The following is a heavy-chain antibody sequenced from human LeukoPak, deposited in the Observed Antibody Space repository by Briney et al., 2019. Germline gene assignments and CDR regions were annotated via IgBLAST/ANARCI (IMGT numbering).Heavy chain of an antibody. CDR2: INPNSGGT. V-gene: IGHV1-2*02. CDR1: GYTFTGYY. J-gene: IGHJ4*02. CDR3: ARFGVTPVIAVTGNLYEKAFDY. D-gene: IGHD4-17*01. Sequence: ASVKVSCKASGYTFTGYYMHWVRQAPGQGLEWMGWINPNSGGTNYAQKFQGRVTMTRDTSISTDYLELSSLRSEDTAVYYCARFGVTPVIAVTGNLYEKAFDYWGQGILVTVSS.